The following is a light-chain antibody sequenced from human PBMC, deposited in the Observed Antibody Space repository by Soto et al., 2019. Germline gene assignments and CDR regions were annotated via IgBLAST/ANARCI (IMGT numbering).Light chain of an antibody. CDR3: QHYNYWPPKT. CDR2: GAY. J-gene: IGKJ1*01. V-gene: IGKV3-15*01. CDR1: QSVGNN. Sequence: EIVMTQSPATLSVSPGERTTLSCRASQSVGNNLAWYQQKPGQAPRLLIYGAYTRATGIPARFSGSGSGTDFTLTISSRQSEDFAVYYCQHYNYWPPKTFGQGTKVEMK.